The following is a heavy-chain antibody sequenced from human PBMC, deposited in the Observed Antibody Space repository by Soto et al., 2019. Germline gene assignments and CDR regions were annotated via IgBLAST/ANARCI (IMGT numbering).Heavy chain of an antibody. J-gene: IGHJ5*02. Sequence: SETLSLTCTVSGGSISSGGYYWSWIRRHPGKGLEWIGYIYYSGSTYYNPSLKSRVTISVDTSKNQFSLNLSSVTAADTAVYYWARAGHSSSSEGANWFDPWGQGTLVTVSS. CDR3: ARAGHSSSSEGANWFDP. V-gene: IGHV4-31*03. D-gene: IGHD6-6*01. CDR1: GGSISSGGYY. CDR2: IYYSGST.